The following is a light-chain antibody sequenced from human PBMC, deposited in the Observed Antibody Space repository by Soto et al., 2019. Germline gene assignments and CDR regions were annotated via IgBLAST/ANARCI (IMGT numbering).Light chain of an antibody. CDR3: SSYTSSSTQV. J-gene: IGLJ3*02. CDR1: SSDVGGYNY. CDR2: EVS. V-gene: IGLV2-14*01. Sequence: QSALTQPASVSGSPGQSITISCTGTSSDVGGYNYVSWYQQHPGKATKLMIYEVSNRPSGVSNRFSGSKSGNTASLTISGLQAEDEADYYCSSYTSSSTQVFGGGTKVTVL.